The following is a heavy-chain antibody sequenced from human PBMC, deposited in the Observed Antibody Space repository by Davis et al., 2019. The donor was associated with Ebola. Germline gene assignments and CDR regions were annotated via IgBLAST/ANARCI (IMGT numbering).Heavy chain of an antibody. V-gene: IGHV1-18*01. Sequence: ASVKVSCKTSGYTFKNSAISWVRQAPGQGLEWMGWISAYNGNTAYAQKLQGRVTMTTDTSTGTAYMELRSLRSDDTAVYFCARTSIVGTTTTASDIWGQGTMVTASS. CDR2: ISAYNGNT. J-gene: IGHJ3*02. CDR3: ARTSIVGTTTTASDI. CDR1: GYTFKNSA. D-gene: IGHD1-26*01.